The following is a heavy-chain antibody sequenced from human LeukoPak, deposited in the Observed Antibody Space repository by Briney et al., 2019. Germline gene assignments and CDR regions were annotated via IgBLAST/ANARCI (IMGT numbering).Heavy chain of an antibody. CDR2: ICAYNGDT. J-gene: IGHJ4*02. D-gene: IGHD6-19*01. CDR3: SRDRAAVADY. CDR1: GYTFTSYG. Sequence: AGVTVSRKASGYTFTSYGISWVRQAPGQGGEWMGWICAYNGDTNYAQKLQGRVTMTTDTSTSTAYMELRSLSSGDKAMCLCSRDRAAVADYWGQRALGTVSS. V-gene: IGHV1-18*01.